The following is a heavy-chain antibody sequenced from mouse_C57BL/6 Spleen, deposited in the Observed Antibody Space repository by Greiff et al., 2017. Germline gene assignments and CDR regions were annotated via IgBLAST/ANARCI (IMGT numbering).Heavy chain of an antibody. CDR1: GYTFTSYW. CDR3: ARWEGGRAAYYDCDGARFAY. J-gene: IGHJ3*01. V-gene: IGHV1-64*01. Sequence: VQLQQPGAELVKPGASVKLSCKASGYTFTSYWMHWVKQRPGQGLEWIGLIHPNSGSTNYNEKFKSKATLTVDKSSSTAYMQRSSLTSEDSAVYYCARWEGGRAAYYDCDGARFAYGGQGTLVTVSA. D-gene: IGHD2-4*01. CDR2: IHPNSGST.